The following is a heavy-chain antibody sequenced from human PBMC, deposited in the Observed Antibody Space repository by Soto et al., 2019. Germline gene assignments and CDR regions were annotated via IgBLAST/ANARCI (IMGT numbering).Heavy chain of an antibody. Sequence: HPGGSLRLSCAASGFTFSSYSMNWVRQAPGKGLEWVSYISSSSSTIYYADSVKGRFTISRDNAKNSLYLQMNSLRDEDTAVYYCARGERYSSGWYGSDDYWGQGTLVTVSS. CDR3: ARGERYSSGWYGSDDY. CDR1: GFTFSSYS. J-gene: IGHJ4*02. CDR2: ISSSSSTI. D-gene: IGHD6-19*01. V-gene: IGHV3-48*02.